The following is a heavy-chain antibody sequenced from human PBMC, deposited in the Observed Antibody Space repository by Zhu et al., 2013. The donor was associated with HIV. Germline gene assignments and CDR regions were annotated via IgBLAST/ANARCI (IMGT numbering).Heavy chain of an antibody. CDR1: GYTFTSYQ. V-gene: IGHV1-46*01. CDR3: ARDRPHNWFDP. CDR2: INPDGGGT. J-gene: IGHJ5*02. Sequence: QVQLVQSGAEVKKPGASLKVSCKASGYTFTSYQIHWVRQAPGQGLEWMGVINPDGGGTHYAQKFQGRVSMTGDTPTSTVYMDLSSLRSEDTAVYYCARDRPHNWFDPWGQGTLVTVSS.